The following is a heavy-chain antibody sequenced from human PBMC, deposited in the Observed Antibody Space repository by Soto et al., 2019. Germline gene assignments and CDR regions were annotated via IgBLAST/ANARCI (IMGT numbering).Heavy chain of an antibody. Sequence: PGGSLRLSCAASGFTFTNYAMNWVRQAPGKGLEWVSGLSGSGGSTYYADSVKGQVTISADKSISTAYLQWSSLKASDTAKYYCARVPNSFGTKQWLAIDYWGQGTLVTVSS. CDR3: ARVPNSFGTKQWLAIDY. D-gene: IGHD6-19*01. V-gene: IGHV3-23*01. CDR2: LSGSGGST. J-gene: IGHJ4*02. CDR1: GFTFTNYA.